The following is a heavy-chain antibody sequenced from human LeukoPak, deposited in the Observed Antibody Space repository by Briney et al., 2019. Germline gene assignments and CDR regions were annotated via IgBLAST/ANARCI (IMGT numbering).Heavy chain of an antibody. J-gene: IGHJ4*02. Sequence: PGGSLRLSCAASGFTFSSYAMSWVRQAPGKGLEWLSVIRGSGDNTYYADSVKGRFTISRDNSKGTLYLQMNSLRAEDTAVYYCARGIGGPDYWGRGTLVTVSS. CDR2: IRGSGDNT. CDR3: ARGIGGPDY. D-gene: IGHD4-23*01. V-gene: IGHV3-23*01. CDR1: GFTFSSYA.